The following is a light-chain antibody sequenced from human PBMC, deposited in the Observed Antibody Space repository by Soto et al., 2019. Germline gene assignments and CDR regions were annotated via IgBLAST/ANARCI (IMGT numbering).Light chain of an antibody. J-gene: IGLJ2*01. V-gene: IGLV2-8*01. CDR3: SSFAGTTKL. CDR2: EVS. CDR1: SSDVGGYDF. Sequence: QSALTQPPSASGSPGQSVTISCTGTSSDVGGYDFVSWYQQHPGKAPKLIIYEVSQRPSGVPDRFSGSTSGNTASLTVSGLQAEDDADYYCSSFAGTTKLFGGGTKVTVL.